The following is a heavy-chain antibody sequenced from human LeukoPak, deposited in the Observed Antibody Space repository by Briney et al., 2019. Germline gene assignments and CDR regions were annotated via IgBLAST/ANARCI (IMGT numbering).Heavy chain of an antibody. D-gene: IGHD6-13*01. J-gene: IGHJ4*02. V-gene: IGHV3-66*01. Sequence: PGGSLRLSCAASGFTVSSNYMSWVRQAPGKGLEWVSVLYRGGSSDYADSVKGRFTISRDDSKNTLYLQMNSLRAEDTAVYYCAREGRSSFFDYWGQGTLVTVSA. CDR1: GFTVSSNY. CDR2: LYRGGSS. CDR3: AREGRSSFFDY.